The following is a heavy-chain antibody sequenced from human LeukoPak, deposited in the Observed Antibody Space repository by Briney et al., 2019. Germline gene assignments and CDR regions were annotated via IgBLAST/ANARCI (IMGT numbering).Heavy chain of an antibody. CDR1: GFTFSDYY. CDR3: ARDLGLTIAAAGRYNWFDP. Sequence: GGPLRLSCAASGFTFSDYYMSWIRQAPGKGLEWVSYISSSGSTIYYADSVKGRFTISRDNAKNSLYLQMNSLRAEDTAVYYCARDLGLTIAAAGRYNWFDPWGQGTLVTVSS. J-gene: IGHJ5*02. D-gene: IGHD6-13*01. CDR2: ISSSGSTI. V-gene: IGHV3-11*01.